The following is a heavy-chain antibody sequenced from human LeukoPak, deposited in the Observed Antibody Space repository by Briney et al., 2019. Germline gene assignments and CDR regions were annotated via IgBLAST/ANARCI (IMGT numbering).Heavy chain of an antibody. CDR2: ISAYNGNT. Sequence: ASVKVSCKASGYTFTKYGITWVRQAPGQGLEWMGWISAYNGNTDYAQKFQGRVTVTTDTSTSTAYMELRSLRSDDTAVYYCARDDRDYCSGTSCYYFDYWGQGTQVTVSS. CDR1: GYTFTKYG. CDR3: ARDDRDYCSGTSCYYFDY. J-gene: IGHJ4*02. D-gene: IGHD2-2*01. V-gene: IGHV1-18*01.